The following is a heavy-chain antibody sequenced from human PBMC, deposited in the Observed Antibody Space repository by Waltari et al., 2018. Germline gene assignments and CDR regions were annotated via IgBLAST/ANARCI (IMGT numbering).Heavy chain of an antibody. V-gene: IGHV3-74*01. Sequence: EVQLVESGGGLLQPGGSLRLSCAASGVTFSHYWMQRVRQPPGKGLVWVSRINPDGSNTRYADAVNGRFTIPRDNPKNTLYMQMNSLRAEDTAVYYRTTDLTGYSDYWGQGTLVTVSS. CDR3: TTDLTGYSDY. CDR2: INPDGSNT. J-gene: IGHJ4*02. CDR1: GVTFSHYW. D-gene: IGHD3-9*01.